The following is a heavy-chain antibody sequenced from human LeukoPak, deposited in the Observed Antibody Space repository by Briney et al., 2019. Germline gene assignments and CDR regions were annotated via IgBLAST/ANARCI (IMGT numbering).Heavy chain of an antibody. V-gene: IGHV1-2*02. CDR3: ARVLPTGTYCSSTSCYEGWFDP. Sequence: ASVKVSCKASGYTFTGYYMHWVRQAPGQGLEWTGWINPNSGGTNYAQKFQGRVTMTRDTSISTAYMELSRLRSDDTAVYYCARVLPTGTYCSSTSCYEGWFDPWGQGTLVTVSS. CDR1: GYTFTGYY. J-gene: IGHJ5*02. CDR2: INPNSGGT. D-gene: IGHD2-2*01.